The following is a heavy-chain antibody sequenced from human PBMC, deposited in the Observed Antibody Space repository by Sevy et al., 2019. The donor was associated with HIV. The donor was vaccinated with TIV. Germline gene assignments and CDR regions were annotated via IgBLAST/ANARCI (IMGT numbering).Heavy chain of an antibody. Sequence: GESLKISCAASGFSFTSTWMAWVRQAPGKGLEGLANIREDGGLKNYADSVKGRFTISRDNAKNSLYLQMDSLSPEDTAVYYCARDPGYSSLDIWGQGTMVTVSS. D-gene: IGHD6-13*01. CDR3: ARDPGYSSLDI. V-gene: IGHV3-7*01. CDR2: IREDGGLK. CDR1: GFSFTSTW. J-gene: IGHJ3*02.